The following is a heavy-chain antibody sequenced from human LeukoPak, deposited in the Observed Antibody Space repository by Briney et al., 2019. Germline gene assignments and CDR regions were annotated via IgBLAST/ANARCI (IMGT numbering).Heavy chain of an antibody. D-gene: IGHD3-22*01. Sequence: GGSLRLSCAASGFTFSYYAMSWVRQAPGEGLEWVSGITGTDGSTYYADSVKGRFTISRDNSKSALYLQMNSLRAEDTALYYCAKETKHYSDSSGRDGFDIWGQGTMVTVSS. CDR2: ITGTDGST. CDR1: GFTFSYYA. V-gene: IGHV3-23*01. CDR3: AKETKHYSDSSGRDGFDI. J-gene: IGHJ3*02.